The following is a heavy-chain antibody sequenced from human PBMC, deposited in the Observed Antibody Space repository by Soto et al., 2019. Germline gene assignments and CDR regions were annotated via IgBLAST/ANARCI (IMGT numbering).Heavy chain of an antibody. CDR1: GFTFSAFW. Sequence: EVHLVESGGGLVQPGKSLRLSCEASGFTFSAFWMHWVRQAPGKGLEWVARINSDGSGTTYADSVQGRFTISRDNAKNTVFLQMTRLRAEDTAVYFCTRVNTLTSAWPFDYWGQGAPGHRLL. J-gene: IGHJ4*02. CDR3: TRVNTLTSAWPFDY. V-gene: IGHV3-74*01. CDR2: INSDGSGT. D-gene: IGHD6-19*01.